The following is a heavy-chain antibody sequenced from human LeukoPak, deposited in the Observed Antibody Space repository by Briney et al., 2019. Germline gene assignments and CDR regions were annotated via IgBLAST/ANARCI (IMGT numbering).Heavy chain of an antibody. D-gene: IGHD1-26*01. V-gene: IGHV4-38-2*02. J-gene: IGHJ4*02. CDR3: ARRRGGSVAKGIDY. Sequence: SETLSLTCTVSGYSISSGYYWGWIRQPPGKGLEWIGSIYHSGSTYYNPSLKSRVTISVDTSKNQFSPKLSSVTAADTAVYYCARRRGGSVAKGIDYWGQGTLVTVSS. CDR1: GYSISSGYY. CDR2: IYHSGST.